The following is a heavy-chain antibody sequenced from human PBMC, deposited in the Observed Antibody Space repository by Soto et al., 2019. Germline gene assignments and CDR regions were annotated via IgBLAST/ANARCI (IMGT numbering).Heavy chain of an antibody. CDR2: IIPIFGTA. Sequence: SLQVSCKASGGTFSSYAISWVRQAPGQGLEWMGGIIPIFGTANYAQKFQGRVTITADKSTSTAYMELSSLRSEDTAVYYCARERGITGTTNWFDPWGQGTLVTVSS. CDR1: GGTFSSYA. J-gene: IGHJ5*02. D-gene: IGHD1-7*01. V-gene: IGHV1-69*06. CDR3: ARERGITGTTNWFDP.